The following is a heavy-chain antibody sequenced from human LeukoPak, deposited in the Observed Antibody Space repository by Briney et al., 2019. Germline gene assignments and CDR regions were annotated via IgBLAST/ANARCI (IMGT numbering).Heavy chain of an antibody. CDR1: GGSISSYY. D-gene: IGHD3-10*01. CDR3: ARLGPHGSGREYNWFDP. J-gene: IGHJ5*02. CDR2: IYYSGST. V-gene: IGHV4-59*08. Sequence: SETLSLTCTVSGGSISSYYWSWIRQPPGKGLEWIGYIYYSGSTNYNPSLKSRVTISVDTSKNQFSLKLSSVTAADTAVYYCARLGPHGSGREYNWFDPWGQGTLVTVSP.